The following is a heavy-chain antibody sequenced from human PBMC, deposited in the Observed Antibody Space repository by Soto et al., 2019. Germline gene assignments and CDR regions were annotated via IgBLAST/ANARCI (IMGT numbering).Heavy chain of an antibody. V-gene: IGHV4-34*01. CDR3: ARGPLLLRYFDWLLCPAAFDI. Sequence: PSETLSLTCAVYGGSFSGYYWSWIRQPPGKGLEWIGEINHSGSTNYNPSLKSRVTISVDTSKNQFSLKLSSVTAADTAVYYCARGPLLLRYFDWLLCPAAFDIWRQGTMVTVSS. J-gene: IGHJ3*02. CDR1: GGSFSGYY. D-gene: IGHD3-9*01. CDR2: INHSGST.